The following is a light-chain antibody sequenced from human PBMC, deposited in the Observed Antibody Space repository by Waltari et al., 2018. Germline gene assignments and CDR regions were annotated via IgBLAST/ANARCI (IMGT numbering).Light chain of an antibody. CDR2: YDS. CDR3: LVWHSTIDHQGV. CDR1: NIGSTS. Sequence: SYVVTQSPSVSVAPGEPARITCGGDNIGSTSLHWYQQRPGQAPALVISYDSDRPSGIPERFSGSNSGNTATLTISWVEAEDEADYYCLVWHSTIDHQGVFGGGTKLTVL. J-gene: IGLJ2*01. V-gene: IGLV3-21*04.